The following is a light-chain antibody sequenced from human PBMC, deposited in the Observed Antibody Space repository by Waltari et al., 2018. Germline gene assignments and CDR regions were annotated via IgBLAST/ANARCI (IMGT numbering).Light chain of an antibody. CDR2: KAS. CDR1: QRISSW. V-gene: IGKV1-5*03. J-gene: IGKJ2*01. CDR3: QQYNSYPYT. Sequence: DIQMTQSPSTLSASVGDRVTITCRARQRISSWLAWYQQEPGKAPKLLIYKASSLESGVPSRFSGSGSGTEFTLTISSLQPDDFATYYCQQYNSYPYTFGQGTKLEIK.